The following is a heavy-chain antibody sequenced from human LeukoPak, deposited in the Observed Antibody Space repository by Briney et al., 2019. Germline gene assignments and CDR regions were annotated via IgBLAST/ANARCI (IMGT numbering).Heavy chain of an antibody. CDR3: AREGVGVYFDY. J-gene: IGHJ4*02. CDR1: GFTFSSYG. Sequence: SGGSLRLSCAASGFTFSSYGMHWVRQAPGKGLEWVAVIWYDGSNKYYADSVKGRFTISRDNSKNTLYLQMNSLRAEDTAVYYCAREGVGVYFDYWGQGTLVTVSS. CDR2: IWYDGSNK. D-gene: IGHD3-10*01. V-gene: IGHV3-33*08.